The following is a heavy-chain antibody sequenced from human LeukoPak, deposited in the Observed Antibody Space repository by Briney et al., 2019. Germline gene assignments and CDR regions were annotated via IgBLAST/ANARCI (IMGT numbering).Heavy chain of an antibody. CDR2: IYYSGST. CDR3: ASQAPEWELQS. D-gene: IGHD1-26*01. V-gene: IGHV4-59*12. Sequence: PSETLSLTCTVSGGSISSYYWSWIRQPPGRGLEWIGYIYYSGSTNYNPSLKSRVTISVDTSKNQFSLRLSSVTAADTAVYYCASQAPEWELQSWGQGTLVTVSS. J-gene: IGHJ4*02. CDR1: GGSISSYY.